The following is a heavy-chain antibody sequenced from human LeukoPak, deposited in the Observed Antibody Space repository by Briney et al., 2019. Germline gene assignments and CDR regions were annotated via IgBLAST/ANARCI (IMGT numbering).Heavy chain of an antibody. Sequence: SETLSLTCTVSGGSITSYYWSCIRQPAGKGLEWIGRISISGSTNFNPSIKSRVTISIDGSKSQFSLKLISMTAADAAVYYCARQSGGSYVFFDYWGPGTLVTVSS. J-gene: IGHJ4*02. CDR1: GGSITSYY. D-gene: IGHD2-15*01. CDR3: ARQSGGSYVFFDY. CDR2: ISISGST. V-gene: IGHV4-4*07.